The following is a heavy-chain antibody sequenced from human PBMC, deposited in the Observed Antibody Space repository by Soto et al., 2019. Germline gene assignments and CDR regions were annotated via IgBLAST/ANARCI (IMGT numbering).Heavy chain of an antibody. V-gene: IGHV4-34*01. Sequence: SETLSLTEPVLEGPFVGYDGSCIRKPPGKGLEWIGEINHSGSTNYNPSLKSRVTISVDTSKNQFSLKLSSVTAADTAVYYCARGKRYAGGPFDYWGQGTLVTVSS. CDR2: INHSGST. D-gene: IGHD3-16*01. CDR3: ARGKRYAGGPFDY. J-gene: IGHJ4*02. CDR1: EGPFVGYD.